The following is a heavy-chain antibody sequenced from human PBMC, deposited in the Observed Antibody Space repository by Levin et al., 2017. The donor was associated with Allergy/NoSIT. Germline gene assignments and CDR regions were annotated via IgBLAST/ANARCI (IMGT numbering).Heavy chain of an antibody. V-gene: IGHV3-48*02. CDR1: GFAFSTYT. D-gene: IGHD2/OR15-2a*01. CDR3: ARMKRNIRHAFDI. CDR2: ISSGSTTI. Sequence: GESLKISCAASGFAFSTYTMNWVRQAPGKGLEWISKISSGSTTIDYADSVKGRFTTSRDNARDSLYLQMNSLRDEDTAVYFCARMKRNIRHAFDIRGQGTMVTVSS. J-gene: IGHJ3*02.